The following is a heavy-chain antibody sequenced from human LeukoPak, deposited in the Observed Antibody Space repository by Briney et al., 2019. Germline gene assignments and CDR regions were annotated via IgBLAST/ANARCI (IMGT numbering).Heavy chain of an antibody. D-gene: IGHD2-15*01. J-gene: IGHJ4*02. CDR2: IHYSGST. Sequence: SETLSLTCTVSGGSISSSSYYWGWIRQPPGKGLEWIGSIHYSGSTYYNPSLKSRLTTSVDMSKNQFSLKLSSVTAADTAVYYCARTQRGYCSGGSCYFDWGQGTLVTVSS. CDR3: ARTQRGYCSGGSCYFD. V-gene: IGHV4-39*01. CDR1: GGSISSSSYY.